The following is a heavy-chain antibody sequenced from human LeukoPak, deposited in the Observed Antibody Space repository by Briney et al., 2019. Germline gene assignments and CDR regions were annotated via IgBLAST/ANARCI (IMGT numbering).Heavy chain of an antibody. D-gene: IGHD3-3*01. CDR1: GVSFSGYY. Sequence: RPSETLSLTCAVYGVSFSGYYWSWIRQPPGKGLEWLGEINHSGSTNYNPSRKSRVTISVDTSKKQFSLKLTSVTAADTAVYYCASRRVGRFLERTGAFDIWGQGTMVTVSS. V-gene: IGHV4-34*01. CDR2: INHSGST. CDR3: ASRRVGRFLERTGAFDI. J-gene: IGHJ3*02.